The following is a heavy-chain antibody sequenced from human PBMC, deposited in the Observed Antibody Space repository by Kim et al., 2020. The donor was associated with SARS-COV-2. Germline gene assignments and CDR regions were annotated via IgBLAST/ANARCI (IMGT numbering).Heavy chain of an antibody. J-gene: IGHJ4*02. D-gene: IGHD3-16*01. CDR3: AKDTPRLGESMYYFDY. V-gene: IGHV3-23*01. CDR1: GFTFSSYA. CDR2: ISGSGGST. Sequence: GGSLRLSCAASGFTFSSYAMSWVRQAPGKGLEWVSAISGSGGSTYYADSGKGRFTTSRDTSKNTLYLQMNSLRAENTAVFYCAKDTPRLGESMYYFDYRGQGTLVTVSS.